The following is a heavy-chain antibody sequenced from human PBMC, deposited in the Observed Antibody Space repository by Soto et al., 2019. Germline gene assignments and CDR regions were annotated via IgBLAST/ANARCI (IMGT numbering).Heavy chain of an antibody. D-gene: IGHD4-17*01. CDR3: AGQGTTVTPFVY. J-gene: IGHJ4*02. CDR2: MYNSGST. Sequence: WWNWVRQPPGRGLEWMGEMYNSGSTNYNPSLKSRVTISVDKSKNQFSLKMTSVTAADTAVYNCAGQGTTVTPFVYWGQGTLVTVSS. CDR1: W. V-gene: IGHV4-4*02.